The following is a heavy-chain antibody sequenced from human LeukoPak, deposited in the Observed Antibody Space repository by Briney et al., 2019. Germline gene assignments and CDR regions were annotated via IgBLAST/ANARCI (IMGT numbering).Heavy chain of an antibody. CDR3: ARGGGSYDFWSGYDY. V-gene: IGHV3-21*01. J-gene: IGHJ4*02. Sequence: GGSLRLSCAASGFTFSSCGMNWVRQAPGKGLEWVSSISSSSSYIYYADSVKGRFTISRDNAKNSLYLQMNSLRAEDTAVYYCARGGGSYDFWSGYDYWGQGTLVTVSS. CDR2: ISSSSSYI. CDR1: GFTFSSCG. D-gene: IGHD3-3*01.